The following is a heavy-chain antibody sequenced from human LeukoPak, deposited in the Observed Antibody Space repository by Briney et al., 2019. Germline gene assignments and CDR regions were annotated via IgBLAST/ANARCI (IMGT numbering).Heavy chain of an antibody. V-gene: IGHV1-18*01. CDR1: DYTFTSYG. CDR3: ARDDSVGGFTRDYYYGMDV. D-gene: IGHD3-16*01. Sequence: GASVKVSCKASDYTFTSYGISWVRQAPGQGLEWMGWISAYNGNTNYAQKLQGRVTMTTDTSTSTAYMELRSLRSDDTAVYYCARDDSVGGFTRDYYYGMDVWGQGTTVTVSS. J-gene: IGHJ6*02. CDR2: ISAYNGNT.